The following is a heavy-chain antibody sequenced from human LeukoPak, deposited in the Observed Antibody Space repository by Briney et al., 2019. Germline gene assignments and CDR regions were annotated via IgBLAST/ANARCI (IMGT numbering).Heavy chain of an antibody. D-gene: IGHD3-10*01. CDR3: ARQEYYFDY. CDR2: IYYSGST. J-gene: IGHJ4*02. Sequence: SETLSLTCTVSGGSISSSSYYWGWIRQPPGKGLEWIGSIYYSGSTYYNPSLKSRVTISVDTSKNQFSLKLSSVTAADTAVYYCARQEYYFDYWGQGTLVTVSP. CDR1: GGSISSSSYY. V-gene: IGHV4-39*01.